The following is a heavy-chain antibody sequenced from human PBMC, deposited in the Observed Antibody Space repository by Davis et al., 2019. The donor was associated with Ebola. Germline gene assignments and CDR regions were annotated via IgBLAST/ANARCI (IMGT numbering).Heavy chain of an antibody. CDR3: ARLVPFGEGGMDV. CDR2: IIPILGIA. CDR1: GGTFSSYA. Sequence: AASVKVSCKASGGTFSSYAISWVRQAPGQGLEWMGRIIPILGIANYAQKFQGRVTITADKSTSTAYTELSSLRSEDTAVYYCARLVPFGEGGMDVWGQGTTVTVSS. V-gene: IGHV1-69*04. J-gene: IGHJ6*02. D-gene: IGHD3-16*01.